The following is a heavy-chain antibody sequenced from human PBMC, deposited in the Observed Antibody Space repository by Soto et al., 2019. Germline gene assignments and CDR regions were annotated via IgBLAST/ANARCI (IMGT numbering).Heavy chain of an antibody. CDR3: VPLCRYCSTTTPS. J-gene: IGHJ4*02. Sequence: EVQLLESGGGLVQPGGSLRLSCAASGFTFSTYAMSWVRQAPRKGLEWVSAISGNGGDYTFYADSVKGRFTISRDNSKNTLYLQMNSLRAEDTAVYYCVPLCRYCSTTTPSWGQGTLVTVSS. CDR2: ISGNGGDYT. D-gene: IGHD2-2*01. V-gene: IGHV3-23*01. CDR1: GFTFSTYA.